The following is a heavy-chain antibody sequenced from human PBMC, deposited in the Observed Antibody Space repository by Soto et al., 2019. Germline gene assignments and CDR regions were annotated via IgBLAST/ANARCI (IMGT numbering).Heavy chain of an antibody. CDR1: GGSISSGAYY. CDR3: ARGLGDTHFDY. D-gene: IGHD4-17*01. Sequence: LSLTCTVSGGSISSGAYYWGWVRQHPGKGLEWIGHIFYGGSTYYNPSLNSRATMPVDTSKNQLSLNLRSVTAADTAVYFCARGLGDTHFDYWGQGTLVTVSS. CDR2: IFYGGST. V-gene: IGHV4-31*03. J-gene: IGHJ4*02.